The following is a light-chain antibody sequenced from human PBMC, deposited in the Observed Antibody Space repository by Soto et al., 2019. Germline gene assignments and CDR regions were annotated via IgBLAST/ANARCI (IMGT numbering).Light chain of an antibody. CDR1: TSNLGAGYG. V-gene: IGLV1-40*01. CDR3: QAYDYSLTASV. Sequence: QSVLTQPPSVSGAPGQRVTLSCTGTTSNLGAGYGVHWYQQLPGAAPKLVIFGNRNRPSGVPERFSGSKSGTSASLAITGLQAEDEADYYCQAYDYSLTASVFGGGTKLTVL. J-gene: IGLJ3*02. CDR2: GNR.